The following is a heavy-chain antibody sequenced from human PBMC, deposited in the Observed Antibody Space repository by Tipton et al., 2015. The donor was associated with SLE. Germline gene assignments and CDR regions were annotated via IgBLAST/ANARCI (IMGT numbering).Heavy chain of an antibody. J-gene: IGHJ4*02. V-gene: IGHV3-23*01. D-gene: IGHD2-15*01. CDR1: GFTFDDYA. CDR2: ISTSGGDT. CDR3: ARQLGYCSDGSCYFDY. Sequence: SLRLSCAASGFTFDDYAMHWVRQAPGKGLEWVSGISTSGGDTLYADSVKGRFIISRDNSKSMLYLQMTTLRAEDTALYYCARQLGYCSDGSCYFDYWGQGTLVTVSS.